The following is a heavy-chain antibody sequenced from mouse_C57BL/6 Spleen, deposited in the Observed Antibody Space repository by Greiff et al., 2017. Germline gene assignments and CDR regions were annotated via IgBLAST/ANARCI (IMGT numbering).Heavy chain of an antibody. J-gene: IGHJ2*01. Sequence: EVKLMESGGGLVKPGGSLKLSCAASGFTFSSYAMSWVRQTPEKRLEWVATISDGGSYTYYPDNVKGRFTISRDNAKNNLYLQMSHLKSEDTAMYYCARDPVLITTLGGFDYWGQGTTLTVSS. D-gene: IGHD1-1*01. CDR3: ARDPVLITTLGGFDY. V-gene: IGHV5-4*01. CDR1: GFTFSSYA. CDR2: ISDGGSYT.